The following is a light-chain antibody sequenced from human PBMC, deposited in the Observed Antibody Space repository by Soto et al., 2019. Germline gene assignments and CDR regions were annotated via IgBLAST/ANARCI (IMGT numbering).Light chain of an antibody. Sequence: EIVLTQSPGTLSLSPGERATLSCRASQSVSSNYLAWYQQKPGQAPRLLIYGASRGAAGIPDRFSGSGSGTDFTLPISSLEPEDLAVYFCQQYGRSPMFTFGQGTKLEIK. V-gene: IGKV3-20*01. CDR1: QSVSSNY. CDR2: GAS. CDR3: QQYGRSPMFT. J-gene: IGKJ2*01.